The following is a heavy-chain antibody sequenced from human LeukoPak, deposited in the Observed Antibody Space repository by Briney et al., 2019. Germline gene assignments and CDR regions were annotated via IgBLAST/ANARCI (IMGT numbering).Heavy chain of an antibody. CDR2: IYSGGDT. CDR3: AKGRRRIAAADYYFDY. V-gene: IGHV3-53*05. Sequence: GGSLRLSCVVSGFTVSSNYMSWVRQAPGKGLDWVSVIYSGGDTYYADSVKGRFTISRDNSKNTLYLQMNSLRAEDTAVYYCAKGRRRIAAADYYFDYWGQGTLVTVSS. D-gene: IGHD6-13*01. J-gene: IGHJ4*02. CDR1: GFTVSSNY.